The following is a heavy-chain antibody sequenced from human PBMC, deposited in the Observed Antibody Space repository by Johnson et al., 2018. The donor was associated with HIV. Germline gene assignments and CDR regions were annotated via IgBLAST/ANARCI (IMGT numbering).Heavy chain of an antibody. J-gene: IGHJ3*02. CDR3: ARDRIKDNWSPNDAFDI. V-gene: IGHV3-13*01. CDR1: GITFSSYD. CDR2: IGTAGDT. D-gene: IGHD1-1*01. Sequence: VLLLESGGGLVQPGGSLRLSCAASGITFSSYDMHWVRQATGKGLEWVSAIGTAGDTYYPGSVKGRFTISRDNSKDTLYLQMNSLRPEDTAVYYCARDRIKDNWSPNDAFDIWGQGTMVTVSS.